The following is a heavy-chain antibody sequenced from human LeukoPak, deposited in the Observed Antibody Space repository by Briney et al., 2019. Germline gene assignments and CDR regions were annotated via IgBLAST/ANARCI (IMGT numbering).Heavy chain of an antibody. CDR3: ARDLHDFWSGLFGMDV. D-gene: IGHD3-3*01. Sequence: PGGSLRLSCAASGFTFNRYRLHWVRQAPGKGLEWVAVISYDGRYQFYADSVKGRFTVSRDNSKNTLSLQMNSLRAEDTAVYHCARDLHDFWSGLFGMDVWGQGTTVTVSS. V-gene: IGHV3-30*04. CDR2: ISYDGRYQ. CDR1: GFTFNRYR. J-gene: IGHJ6*02.